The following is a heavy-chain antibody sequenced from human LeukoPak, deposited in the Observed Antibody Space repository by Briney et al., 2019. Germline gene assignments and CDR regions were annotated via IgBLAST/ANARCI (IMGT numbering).Heavy chain of an antibody. Sequence: GGSLRLSCAASGFTVSSNFMSWVCQAPGKGLEWVSLIYSVNSTYYTDSVKGRFTISRDNSMNTVYLQMNSLRAEDTAVYYCARGWTSGFDYWGQGTLVTVSS. V-gene: IGHV3-66*01. CDR2: IYSVNST. CDR1: GFTVSSNF. D-gene: IGHD6-19*01. CDR3: ARGWTSGFDY. J-gene: IGHJ4*02.